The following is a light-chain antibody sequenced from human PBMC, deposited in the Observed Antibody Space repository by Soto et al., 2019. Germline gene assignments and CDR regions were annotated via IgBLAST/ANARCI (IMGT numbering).Light chain of an antibody. CDR2: GAS. CDR3: QHYNNWPPWT. CDR1: QSVSNN. Sequence: EIVMTQSPVTLSVSAGERATLSCRASQSVSNNLAWYQQKPGQAPRLLIYGASTRATGIPARFNGSGSGTEFTLTISSLQSADFAVYYCQHYNNWPPWTFGQGTKVEIK. V-gene: IGKV3-15*01. J-gene: IGKJ1*01.